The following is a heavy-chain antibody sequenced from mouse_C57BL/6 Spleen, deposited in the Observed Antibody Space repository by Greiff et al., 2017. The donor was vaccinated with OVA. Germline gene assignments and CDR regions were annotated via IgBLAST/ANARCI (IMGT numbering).Heavy chain of an antibody. Sequence: EVQLQQSVAELVRPGASVKLSCTASGFNFKNTYMHWVKQRPEQGLEWIGRIDPANGNNKYASKFQGKATITAYTSSNTAYLQLSSLTSEDTAIYYCARAQATSLAYWGQGTLVTVSA. CDR2: IDPANGNN. J-gene: IGHJ3*01. D-gene: IGHD3-2*02. CDR1: GFNFKNTY. CDR3: ARAQATSLAY. V-gene: IGHV14-3*01.